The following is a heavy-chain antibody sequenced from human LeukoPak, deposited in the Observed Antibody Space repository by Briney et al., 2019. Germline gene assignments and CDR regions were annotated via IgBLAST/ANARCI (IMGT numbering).Heavy chain of an antibody. V-gene: IGHV1-69*02. CDR3: AADCSGGSFYSEVWAGGANPLFPAPHYFDY. CDR1: GGTFSSYT. Sequence: SVKVSCKASGGTFSSYTISWVRQAPGQGREWMGRIIPILGIANYAQKFQGRVTITADKSTSTAYMELSSLRSEDTAVYYCAADCSGGSFYSEVWAGGANPLFPAPHYFDYWGQGTLVTVSS. J-gene: IGHJ4*02. CDR2: IIPILGIA. D-gene: IGHD2-15*01.